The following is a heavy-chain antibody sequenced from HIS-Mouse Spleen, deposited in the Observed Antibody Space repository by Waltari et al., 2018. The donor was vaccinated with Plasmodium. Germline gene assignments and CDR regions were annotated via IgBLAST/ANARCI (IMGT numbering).Heavy chain of an antibody. D-gene: IGHD3-16*01. J-gene: IGHJ4*02. Sequence: QVQLVQSGAEVKKPGASVKVSCKASGYTFTGYYMHWVREATGQGLEGMGWINPKRGGTNYAQKFQGRVTMTRDTPISTAYMELSRLRSDDTAVYYCARRGGGDYWGQGTLVTVSS. CDR2: INPKRGGT. V-gene: IGHV1-2*02. CDR3: ARRGGGDY. CDR1: GYTFTGYY.